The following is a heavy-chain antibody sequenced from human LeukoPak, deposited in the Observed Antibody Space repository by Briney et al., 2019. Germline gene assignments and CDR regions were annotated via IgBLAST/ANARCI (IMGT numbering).Heavy chain of an antibody. CDR1: GFTFSSHS. CDR3: ARLGRLWVPGTQNYYYYYGMDV. D-gene: IGHD6-19*01. CDR2: ISSSSNFI. J-gene: IGHJ6*02. V-gene: IGHV3-21*01. Sequence: KPGGSLRLSCAASGFTFSSHSMNWVRQAPGKGLEWVSSISSSSNFIYYADSVKGRFTISRDNAKNSLYLQMNSLRAEDTAVYYCARLGRLWVPGTQNYYYYYGMDVWGQGTTVTVSS.